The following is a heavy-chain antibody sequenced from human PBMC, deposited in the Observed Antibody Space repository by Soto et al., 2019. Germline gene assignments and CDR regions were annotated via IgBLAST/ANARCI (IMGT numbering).Heavy chain of an antibody. Sequence: GPMRHPSRAVEVNSVAYWGHWVRQAPGKGLVWVSRINSDGSSTSYADSVKGRFTISRDNAKNTLYLQMNTLRAEDTAVYYRPRDMAAAFDIWGQRTMVNVS. D-gene: IGHD6-19*01. J-gene: IGHJ3*02. CDR2: INSDGSST. CDR1: EVNSVAYW. V-gene: IGHV3-74*01. CDR3: PRDMAAAFDI.